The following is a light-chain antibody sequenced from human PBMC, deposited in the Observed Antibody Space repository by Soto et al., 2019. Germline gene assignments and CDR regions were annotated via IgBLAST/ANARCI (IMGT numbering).Light chain of an antibody. CDR3: QLYRNSLYT. CDR1: QSVSSSY. Sequence: EVVLTQSPGTLSLSRGERATLSCRASQSVSSSYLAWYQQKPGQAPRLLIYETSTRATGIPDRFSGIGSGADFTLTISRLEPEDFAVYYCQLYRNSLYTFGQGTNLEIK. CDR2: ETS. V-gene: IGKV3-20*01. J-gene: IGKJ2*01.